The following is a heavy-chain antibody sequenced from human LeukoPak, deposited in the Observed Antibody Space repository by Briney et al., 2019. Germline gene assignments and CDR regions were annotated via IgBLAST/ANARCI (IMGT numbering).Heavy chain of an antibody. V-gene: IGHV4-34*01. CDR2: VNHLGRT. CDR1: GGSLNDYY. D-gene: IGHD2-8*01. J-gene: IGHJ4*02. Sequence: SETLSLTCGVHGGSLNDYYWTWIRLTPGKGLEWIGEVNHLGRTNYSPSLKSRLSITIDTSTKPFFLKLRSVTAADAAIYFCARGILVMVYAAFDYWGQGTQVTVSP. CDR3: ARGILVMVYAAFDY.